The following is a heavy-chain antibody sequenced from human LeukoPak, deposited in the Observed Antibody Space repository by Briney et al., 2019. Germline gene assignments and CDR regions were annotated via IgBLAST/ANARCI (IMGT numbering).Heavy chain of an antibody. CDR3: ARDFGSGWYDSPYYYYMDV. CDR1: GFTFSSYA. CDR2: ISYDGSNK. D-gene: IGHD6-19*01. V-gene: IGHV3-30-3*01. J-gene: IGHJ6*03. Sequence: GGSLRLSCAASGFTFSSYAMHWVRQAPGKGLEWVAVISYDGSNKYYADSVKGRFTISRDNSKNTLYLQMNSLRAEDTAVYYCARDFGSGWYDSPYYYYMDVWGKGTTVTVSS.